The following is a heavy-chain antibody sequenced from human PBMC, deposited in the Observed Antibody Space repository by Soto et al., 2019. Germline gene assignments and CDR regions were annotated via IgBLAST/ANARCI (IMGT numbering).Heavy chain of an antibody. J-gene: IGHJ5*02. CDR1: AFTFNSYS. D-gene: IGHD6-19*01. Sequence: GGSLRLSCAASAFTFNSYSMNWVSQAPGKGLEWVSYISTGGTTIYYADSVKGRFTISRDNAKNSLYLQMNSLRAEDTAVYHCARTAVAGISGWFDPWGQGTLVTVSS. V-gene: IGHV3-48*01. CDR2: ISTGGTTI. CDR3: ARTAVAGISGWFDP.